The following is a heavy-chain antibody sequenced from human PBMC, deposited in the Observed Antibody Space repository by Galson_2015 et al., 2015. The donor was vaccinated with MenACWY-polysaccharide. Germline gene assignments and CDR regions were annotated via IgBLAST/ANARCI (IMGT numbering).Heavy chain of an antibody. J-gene: IGHJ4*02. CDR2: IRTQSEGRT. Sequence: SLRLSCAGSGYTFNSAWMNWVRQAPGKGLEWVARIRTQSEGRTAYATPVKGRFTISRDDSNNALYLHMNNLKPEDTAMYYCTADVPEPLSQIDYWGQGTLSPSPQ. CDR3: TADVPEPLSQIDY. D-gene: IGHD1-14*01. V-gene: IGHV3-15*01. CDR1: GYTFNSAW.